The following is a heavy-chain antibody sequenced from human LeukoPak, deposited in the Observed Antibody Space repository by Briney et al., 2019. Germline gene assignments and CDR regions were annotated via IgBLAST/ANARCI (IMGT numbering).Heavy chain of an antibody. V-gene: IGHV3-23*01. CDR2: ISGSGGST. CDR1: GFTFRSYA. J-gene: IGHJ5*02. CDR3: AREYSSSSGWFDP. D-gene: IGHD6-6*01. Sequence: GGTLRLSCAASGFTFRSYAMSWVRQAPGKGLEWVSAISGSGGSTYYADSVKGRFTISRDNSKNTLYLQMGSLRAEDMAVYYCAREYSSSSGWFDPWGQGTLVTVSS.